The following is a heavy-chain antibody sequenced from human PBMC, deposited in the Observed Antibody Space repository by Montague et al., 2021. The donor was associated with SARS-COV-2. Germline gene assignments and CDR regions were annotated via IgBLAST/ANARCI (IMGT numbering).Heavy chain of an antibody. CDR3: ANEIRPNDY. V-gene: IGHV3-23*05. CDR2: IDISGDNT. D-gene: IGHD1-1*01. J-gene: IGHJ4*02. CDR1: GFRFSNHA. Sequence: SRSLSFSVSGFRFSNHALSWVRQAPGKGLEWVSSIDISGDNTHYADSVRGRFTIFRDNSKSTLYLLLNSLRVDDTAIYYCANEIRPNDYWGQGTLVTVSS.